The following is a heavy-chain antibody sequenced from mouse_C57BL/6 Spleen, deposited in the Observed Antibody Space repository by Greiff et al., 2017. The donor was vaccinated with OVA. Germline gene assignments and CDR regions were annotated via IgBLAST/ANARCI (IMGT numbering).Heavy chain of an antibody. CDR1: GYTFTSYW. D-gene: IGHD2-5*01. Sequence: QVQLKQPGAELVMPGASVKLSCKASGYTFTSYWMHWVKQRPGQGLEWIGEIDPSDSYTNYNQKFKGKSTLTVDKSSSTAYMQLSSLTSEDSAVYYCARWSNYYAMDYWGQGTSVTVSS. CDR2: IDPSDSYT. CDR3: ARWSNYYAMDY. V-gene: IGHV1-69*01. J-gene: IGHJ4*01.